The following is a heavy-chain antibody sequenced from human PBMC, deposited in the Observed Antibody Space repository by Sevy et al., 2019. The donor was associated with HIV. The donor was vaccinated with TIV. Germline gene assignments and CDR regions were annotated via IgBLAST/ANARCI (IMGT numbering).Heavy chain of an antibody. CDR2: ISDSGTTT. CDR3: ARAFTGGYQQPFDY. J-gene: IGHJ4*02. D-gene: IGHD1-26*01. V-gene: IGHV3-23*01. CDR1: GFTFSSHA. Sequence: GGSLRLSCAASGFTFSSHAMSWVRQAPGKGLEWVSAISDSGTTTYYEDSVKGRFTISRDNSKNTLYLQMDGLRAEDTAIYYCARAFTGGYQQPFDYWGQGTLDTVSS.